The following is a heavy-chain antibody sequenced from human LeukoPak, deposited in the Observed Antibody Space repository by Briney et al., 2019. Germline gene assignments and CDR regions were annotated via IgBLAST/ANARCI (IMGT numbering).Heavy chain of an antibody. CDR2: ISSSSSTI. D-gene: IGHD2-15*01. V-gene: IGHV3-48*04. J-gene: IGHJ4*02. CDR3: ARDGRYSSGGSCYSLSPDY. Sequence: GRSLRLSCAASGFTFSSYSMNWVRQAPGEGLEWVSYISSSSSTIYYADSVKGRFTISRDNANNSLYLQMNSLRAEDAAVYYCARDGRYSSGGSCYSLSPDYWGQGTLVTVSS. CDR1: GFTFSSYS.